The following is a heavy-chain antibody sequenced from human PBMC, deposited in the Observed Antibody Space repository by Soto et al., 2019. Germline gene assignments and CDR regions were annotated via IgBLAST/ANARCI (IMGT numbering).Heavy chain of an antibody. CDR3: ARRGSGSYYDY. CDR1: GFTFSSYA. D-gene: IGHD1-26*01. V-gene: IGHV3-23*01. J-gene: IGHJ4*02. CDR2: ISGSVGST. Sequence: EVQLLESGGGLVQPGGSLRLSCAASGFTFSSYAMRWVRQAPGKGLEWVSAISGSVGSTYYADSVKGRFTISRDNSKNTLYLQMNSLRAEDTAVYYCARRGSGSYYDYWGQGTLVTVSS.